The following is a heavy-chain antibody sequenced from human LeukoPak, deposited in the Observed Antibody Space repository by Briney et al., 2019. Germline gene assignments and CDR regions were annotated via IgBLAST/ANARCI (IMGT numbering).Heavy chain of an antibody. CDR3: ARDFLAYYYGSGSSNYFDY. CDR1: GGTFSSYA. CDR2: IIPIFGTA. Sequence: ASVKVSCKASGGTFSSYAISWVRQAPGQGLEWMGGIIPIFGTANYAQKFQGRVTITADESTSTAYMELSSLRSEDTAVYYCARDFLAYYYGSGSSNYFDYWGQGTLVTVSS. D-gene: IGHD3-10*01. J-gene: IGHJ4*02. V-gene: IGHV1-69*13.